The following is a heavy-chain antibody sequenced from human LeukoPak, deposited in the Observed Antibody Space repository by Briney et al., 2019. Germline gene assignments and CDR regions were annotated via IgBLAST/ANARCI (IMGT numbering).Heavy chain of an antibody. D-gene: IGHD4/OR15-4a*01. V-gene: IGHV3-66*01. J-gene: IGHJ5*01. CDR1: GFTVNNNF. CDR2: IYAGGAT. CDR3: TRDSANYHFAS. Sequence: PGGSLRLSCAVSGFTVNNNFMSWVRQAPGKGLEWVSVIYAGGATYYADSVSGRFTISRDNSKNTLYLQMNSLRVEDTAFYYCTRDSANYHFASWGQGTLVTVSS.